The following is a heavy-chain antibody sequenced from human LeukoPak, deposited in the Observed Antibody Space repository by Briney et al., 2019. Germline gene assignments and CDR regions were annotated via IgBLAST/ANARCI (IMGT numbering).Heavy chain of an antibody. V-gene: IGHV5-51*01. CDR2: IYPGDSDT. D-gene: IGHD1-26*01. J-gene: IGHJ4*02. CDR3: ARRGINEFLDN. Sequence: GESLKISCKGSGYSFTSHWIGWVRQMPGKGLEWMGIIYPGDSDTRYSPSFQGQVTISADKSFNTAYLRWSSLRASDTAMYYCARRGINEFLDNWGQGTLVTVSS. CDR1: GYSFTSHW.